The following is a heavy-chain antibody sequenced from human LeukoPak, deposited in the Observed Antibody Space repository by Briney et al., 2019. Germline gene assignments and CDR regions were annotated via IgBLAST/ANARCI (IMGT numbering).Heavy chain of an antibody. CDR2: LYSSGFT. CDR3: AAGGLVGAHYYFDY. Sequence: GGSLRLSCAASGFTVSTNHMTWVRQAPGKGLEWVSVLYSSGFTYYADSVKGRFTISRDNSKNTVNLQLSSLRTEDTAVYYCAAGGLVGAHYYFDYWGQGTRVTVSS. V-gene: IGHV3-66*02. D-gene: IGHD1-26*01. CDR1: GFTVSTNH. J-gene: IGHJ4*02.